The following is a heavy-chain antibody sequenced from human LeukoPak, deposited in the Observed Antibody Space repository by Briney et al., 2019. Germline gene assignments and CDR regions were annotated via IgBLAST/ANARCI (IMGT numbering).Heavy chain of an antibody. CDR1: GFTFSSYG. D-gene: IGHD6-19*01. CDR3: AKDRSGWYLNYFDY. V-gene: IGHV3-30*02. J-gene: IGHJ4*02. Sequence: GGSLRLPCAASGFTFSSYGMHWVRQAPGKGLEWVAFIRYDGSNKYYADSVKGRFTISRDNSKNTLYLQMNSLRAEDTAVYYCAKDRSGWYLNYFDYWGQGTLVTVSS. CDR2: IRYDGSNK.